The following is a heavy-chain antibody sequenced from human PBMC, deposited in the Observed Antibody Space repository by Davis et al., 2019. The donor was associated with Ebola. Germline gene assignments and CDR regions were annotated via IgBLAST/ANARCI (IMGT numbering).Heavy chain of an antibody. D-gene: IGHD3-3*01. CDR2: INHSGST. Sequence: SETLSLTCALYGGSFSVYYWSWIRQPPGKGLEWIGEINHSGSTNYNPSLKSRVTISVDTSKNQFPLKLSSVTAADTAVYYCASRNYDFWSGYYYYYYGMDVWGQGTTVTVSS. CDR1: GGSFSVYY. J-gene: IGHJ6*02. V-gene: IGHV4-34*01. CDR3: ASRNYDFWSGYYYYYYGMDV.